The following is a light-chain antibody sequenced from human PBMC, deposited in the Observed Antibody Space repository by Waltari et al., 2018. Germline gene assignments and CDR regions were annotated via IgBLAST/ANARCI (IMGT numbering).Light chain of an antibody. CDR2: DVS. CDR1: SSDVGGHNY. J-gene: IGLJ2*01. Sequence: PGQSITFSCTGDSSDVGGHNYVSWYQQQPGKAPRLMIYDVSIRPSGVSTRFSGSKSGNTASLTIAGLQAEDEADYYCSSYSRTSTLVVFGGGTKLAVL. CDR3: SSYSRTSTLVV. V-gene: IGLV2-14*03.